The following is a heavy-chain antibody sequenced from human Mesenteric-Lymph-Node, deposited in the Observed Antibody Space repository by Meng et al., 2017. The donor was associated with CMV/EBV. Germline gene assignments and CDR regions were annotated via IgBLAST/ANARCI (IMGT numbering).Heavy chain of an antibody. D-gene: IGHD2-21*01. V-gene: IGHV1-46*01. CDR3: VIVMPNTDFDH. J-gene: IGHJ4*02. CDR1: GYAFPNYF. CDR2: IHPNNGIT. Sequence: SCKASGYAFPNYFIPWVRQAPGQGLEWMGLIHPNNGITDYSQKFQARINVTSDTSTTTVYMELSSLRSEDTAMYYCVIVMPNTDFDHWGQGTLVTVSS.